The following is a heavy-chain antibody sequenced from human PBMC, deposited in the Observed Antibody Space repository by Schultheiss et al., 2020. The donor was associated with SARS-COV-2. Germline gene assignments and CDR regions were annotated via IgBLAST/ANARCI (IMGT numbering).Heavy chain of an antibody. V-gene: IGHV4-39*01. J-gene: IGHJ5*02. D-gene: IGHD6-13*01. CDR1: GGSISSSSYY. CDR2: IYYSGST. CDR3: ARRASSSSWYENWFDP. Sequence: SETLSLTCTVSGGSISSSSYYWGWIRQPPGKGLEWIGSIYYSGSTYYNPSLKSRVTISVDTSKNQFSLKLSSVTAADTAVYYCARRASSSSWYENWFDPWGQGTLVTVSS.